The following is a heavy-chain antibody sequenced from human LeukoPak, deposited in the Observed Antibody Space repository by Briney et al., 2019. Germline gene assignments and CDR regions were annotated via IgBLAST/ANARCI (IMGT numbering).Heavy chain of an antibody. CDR2: INHSGST. J-gene: IGHJ3*02. V-gene: IGHV4-34*01. CDR1: GRSFSGYY. D-gene: IGHD3-22*01. Sequence: SETLSLTCAVYGRSFSGYYWSWIRQPPGKGLEWIGEINHSGSTNYNPSLKSRVTISVDTSKNQFSLKLSSVTAADTAVYYCASETVRSPAFDIWGQGTMVTVSS. CDR3: ASETVRSPAFDI.